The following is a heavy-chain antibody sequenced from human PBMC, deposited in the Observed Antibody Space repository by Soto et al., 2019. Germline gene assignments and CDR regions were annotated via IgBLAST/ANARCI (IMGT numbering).Heavy chain of an antibody. V-gene: IGHV4-34*01. CDR2: INHSGST. J-gene: IGHJ5*02. D-gene: IGHD3-3*01. CDR1: GGSFSGYY. CDR3: ARGAPAPITIFGVVIIPDNWFDP. Sequence: SETLSLTCAVYGGSFSGYYWSWIRQPPGKGLEWIGEINHSGSTNYNPSLKSRVTISVDTSKNQFSLKLSSVTAADTAVYYCARGAPAPITIFGVVIIPDNWFDPWGQGTLVTVSS.